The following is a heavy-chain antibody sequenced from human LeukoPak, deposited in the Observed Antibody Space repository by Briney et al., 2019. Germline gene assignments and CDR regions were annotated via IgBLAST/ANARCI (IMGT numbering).Heavy chain of an antibody. V-gene: IGHV3-7*01. CDR1: GFTFENYW. Sequence: GGSLRLSCAASGFTFENYWVSWVRQVPGKGPEWVAHIKQDGSVEHYLDSVKGRFTISRDNAKNSLYLQMNSLISEDTAVYYCARWAGVTDEWGQGTLVTVSS. CDR3: ARWAGVTDE. CDR2: IKQDGSVE. D-gene: IGHD5-18*01. J-gene: IGHJ4*02.